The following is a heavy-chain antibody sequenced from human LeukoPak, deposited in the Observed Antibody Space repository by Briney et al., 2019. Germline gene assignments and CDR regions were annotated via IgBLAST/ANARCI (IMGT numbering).Heavy chain of an antibody. J-gene: IGHJ5*02. CDR3: ARDGYSRSPRGSYWFDP. V-gene: IGHV4-59*01. Sequence: PSETLSLTCTVSGGSISSYYWSWIRQPPGKGLEWIGYIYYSGSTNYNPSLKSRVTISVDTSKNQFSLKLSSVTAADTAVYYCARDGYSRSPRGSYWFDPWGQGTLVTVSS. CDR1: GGSISSYY. CDR2: IYYSGST. D-gene: IGHD6-6*01.